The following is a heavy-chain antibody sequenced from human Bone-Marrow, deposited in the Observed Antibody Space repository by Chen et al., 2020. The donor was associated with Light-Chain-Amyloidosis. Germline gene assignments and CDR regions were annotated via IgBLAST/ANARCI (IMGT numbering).Heavy chain of an antibody. D-gene: IGHD5-18*01. CDR1: GDSTRSSLYY. Sequence: RLQMQESGPGLVKPSETLSLSCTVSGDSTRSSLYYWHWIRQSTGRGLEWIGSIIRTGATSYNPSLGSRVTISLDTSKNSYSVYVTSVTAADTAVYYCARGESVYRNGNDFFYEWGQGTLVTVSS. V-gene: IGHV4-39*06. CDR2: IIRTGAT. J-gene: IGHJ4*02. CDR3: ARGESVYRNGNDFFYE.